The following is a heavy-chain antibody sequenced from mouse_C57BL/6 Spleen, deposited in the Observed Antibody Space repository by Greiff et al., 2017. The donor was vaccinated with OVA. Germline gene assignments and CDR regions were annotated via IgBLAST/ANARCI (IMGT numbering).Heavy chain of an antibody. CDR3: ARGGLRWYFDV. CDR1: GYAFTNYL. V-gene: IGHV1-54*01. D-gene: IGHD2-4*01. Sequence: VQLQQSGAELVRPGTSVKVSCKASGYAFTNYLIEWVKQRPGQGLAWIGVINPGSGGTNYNEKFKGKATLTADKSSSTAYMQLSSLTSEDFAVYFCARGGLRWYFDVWGTGTTVTVSS. CDR2: INPGSGGT. J-gene: IGHJ1*03.